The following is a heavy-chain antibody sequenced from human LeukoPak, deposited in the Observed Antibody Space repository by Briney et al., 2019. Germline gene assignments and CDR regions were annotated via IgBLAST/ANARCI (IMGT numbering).Heavy chain of an antibody. Sequence: SQTLSLTCTVSGGSISRGGYYWSWIRQPRGKGLEWIGYIYNSGNTYYTPSLKSRVTILIDTSKNQFSLKLSSVTAADTAVYYCARVDMITFGGLIAFDYWGQGTLVSVSS. CDR1: GGSISRGGYY. D-gene: IGHD3-16*02. CDR2: IYNSGNT. CDR3: ARVDMITFGGLIAFDY. V-gene: IGHV4-31*03. J-gene: IGHJ4*02.